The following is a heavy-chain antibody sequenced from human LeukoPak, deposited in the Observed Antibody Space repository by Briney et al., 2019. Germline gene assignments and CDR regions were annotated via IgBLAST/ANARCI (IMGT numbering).Heavy chain of an antibody. D-gene: IGHD3-16*01. CDR3: TTDSTHVFWD. Sequence: NPGGSLRLSCTASGFTFTNAWFSWVRHGPGRGLEWLGRIRSKRDGGTTDYAGSVRGRFTVSRDDTTNTLYLQMNSLKIEDTAVYYCTTDSTHVFWDWGLGTLVTVSS. J-gene: IGHJ4*02. CDR2: IRSKRDGGTT. CDR1: GFTFTNAW. V-gene: IGHV3-15*01.